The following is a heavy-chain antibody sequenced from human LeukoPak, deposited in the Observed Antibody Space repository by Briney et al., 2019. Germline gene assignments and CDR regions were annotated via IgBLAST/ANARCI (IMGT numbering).Heavy chain of an antibody. CDR3: ARVTHLCSSTSCPGTDAFDI. J-gene: IGHJ3*02. Sequence: PSETLSLTCAVYGGSFSAYYWSWIRQPPGRGLEWIGEINHSGSTNYNPSLKSRVTISVDTSKNQFSLKLSSVTAADTAVYYCARVTHLCSSTSCPGTDAFDIWGQGTMVTVSS. V-gene: IGHV4-34*01. CDR1: GGSFSAYY. CDR2: INHSGST. D-gene: IGHD2-2*01.